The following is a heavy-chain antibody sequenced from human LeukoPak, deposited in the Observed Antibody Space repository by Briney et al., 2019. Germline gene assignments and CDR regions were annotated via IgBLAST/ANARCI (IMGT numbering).Heavy chain of an antibody. Sequence: GASVKVSCKASGYTFTGYYMHWVRQAPGQGLEWMGWINPNSGGTNYAQKFQGRVTMTRDTSIGTAYMELSRLRSDDTAVYYCARDHGGAASYYFDYWGQGTLVTVSS. CDR2: INPNSGGT. CDR3: ARDHGGAASYYFDY. J-gene: IGHJ4*02. CDR1: GYTFTGYY. D-gene: IGHD6-13*01. V-gene: IGHV1-2*02.